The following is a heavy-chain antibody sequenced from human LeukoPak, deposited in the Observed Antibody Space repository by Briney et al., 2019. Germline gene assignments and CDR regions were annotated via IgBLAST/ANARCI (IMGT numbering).Heavy chain of an antibody. CDR3: ARDPATVVANY. V-gene: IGHV3-30-3*01. Sequence: PGRSLRLSCAASGFTFSSYAMHWVRQAPGKGLEWVAVISYDGSNKHYADSVKGRFTISRDNSKNTLYLQMNSLRAEDTAVYYCARDPATVVANYWGQGTLVTVSS. CDR2: ISYDGSNK. J-gene: IGHJ4*02. D-gene: IGHD4-23*01. CDR1: GFTFSSYA.